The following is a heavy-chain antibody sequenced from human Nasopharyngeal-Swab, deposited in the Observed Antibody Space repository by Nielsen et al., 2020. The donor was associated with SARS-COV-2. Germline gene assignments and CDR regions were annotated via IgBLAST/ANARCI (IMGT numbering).Heavy chain of an antibody. Sequence: SQTLSLTCAISVDIVSSHRAGWNWIRQSPSRGLEWLGRTLYRSKWYNDYAESVKSRIAVNPDTSKNQFSLQLNSVTPEDTAVYYCARGRDFSFDSWGQGTLVTASS. D-gene: IGHD3-3*01. CDR2: TLYRSKWYN. J-gene: IGHJ4*02. CDR3: ARGRDFSFDS. V-gene: IGHV6-1*01. CDR1: VDIVSSHRAG.